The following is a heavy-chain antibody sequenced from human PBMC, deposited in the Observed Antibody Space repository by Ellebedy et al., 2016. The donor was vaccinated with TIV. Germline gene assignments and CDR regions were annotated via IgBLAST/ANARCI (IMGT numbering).Heavy chain of an antibody. J-gene: IGHJ4*02. CDR2: MNPNSGNT. CDR1: GYTFTGYD. D-gene: IGHD6-13*01. CDR3: ARRRPGVYALDY. Sequence: ASVKVPCXTSGYTFTGYDINWVRQATGQGLEWMGWMNPNSGNTGYAQKFQGRVTMTRNTSISTAYMELSSLRSEDTAVYYCARRRPGVYALDYWGQGTLVTVSS. V-gene: IGHV1-8*01.